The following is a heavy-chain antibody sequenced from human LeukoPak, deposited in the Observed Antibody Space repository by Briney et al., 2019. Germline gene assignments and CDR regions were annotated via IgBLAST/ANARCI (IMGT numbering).Heavy chain of an antibody. CDR3: ATIKRGNIFGYFDF. Sequence: PSETLSHTCTVSGGSISSHYWSWIRQPPGKGLEWIGYLYDYGRTKHNPSLNSRLTLSADTSKNQFSLRLSSVTAADTAVYFCATIKRGNIFGYFDFWGQGILVAVSS. CDR2: LYDYGRT. V-gene: IGHV4-59*11. CDR1: GGSISSHY. J-gene: IGHJ4*02. D-gene: IGHD5-18*01.